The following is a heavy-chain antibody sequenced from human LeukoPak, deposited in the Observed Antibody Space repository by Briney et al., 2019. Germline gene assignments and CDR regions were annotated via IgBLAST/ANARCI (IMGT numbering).Heavy chain of an antibody. Sequence: PSQTLSLTCAVSGGSLSSGGYSWSWLRQPPGTGLEWIGYIYHSGSTYYNPSLKSRVTTSVDRSKNQFSLKLSSVTAADTAVYYCARVGGYASWYFDLWGRGTLVTVSS. CDR2: IYHSGST. D-gene: IGHD6-25*01. CDR1: GGSLSSGGYS. CDR3: ARVGGYASWYFDL. J-gene: IGHJ2*01. V-gene: IGHV4-30-2*01.